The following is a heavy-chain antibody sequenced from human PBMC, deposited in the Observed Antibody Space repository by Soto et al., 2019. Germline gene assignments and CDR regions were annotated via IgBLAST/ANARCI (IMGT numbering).Heavy chain of an antibody. Sequence: GGFLRLSCAASGFTFSSYAMSWVRQAPGKGLEWVSAISGSGGSTYYADSVKGRFTISRDNSKNTLYLQMNSLRAEDTAVYYCAKDKTYSSSWLFDYWGQGTLVTVSS. D-gene: IGHD6-13*01. V-gene: IGHV3-23*01. CDR2: ISGSGGST. CDR3: AKDKTYSSSWLFDY. CDR1: GFTFSSYA. J-gene: IGHJ4*02.